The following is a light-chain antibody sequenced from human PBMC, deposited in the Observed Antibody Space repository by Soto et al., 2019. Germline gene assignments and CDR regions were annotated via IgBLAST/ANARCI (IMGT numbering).Light chain of an antibody. Sequence: DIQLTQTPSTLSASVGDCVTITCRASQTISRWLAWYQQTPGRAPKLLIYAASTPESGVPSRFSGSGPETEFTLTISRLQPDDFATYFCHSRAFGPGTRLENK. CDR2: AAS. CDR3: HSRA. CDR1: QTISRW. J-gene: IGKJ5*01. V-gene: IGKV1-5*01.